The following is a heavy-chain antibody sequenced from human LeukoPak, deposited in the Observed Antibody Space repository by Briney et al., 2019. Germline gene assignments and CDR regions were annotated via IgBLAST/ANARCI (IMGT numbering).Heavy chain of an antibody. Sequence: SVKVSRKASGYTFTSYGISWVRQAPGQGLEWMGGIIPIFGTANYAQKFQGRVTITADESTSTAYMELSSLRSEDTAVYYCARSWGVEMATITIFDYWGQGILVTVSS. J-gene: IGHJ4*02. CDR1: GYTFTSYG. D-gene: IGHD5-24*01. CDR3: ARSWGVEMATITIFDY. V-gene: IGHV1-69*13. CDR2: IIPIFGTA.